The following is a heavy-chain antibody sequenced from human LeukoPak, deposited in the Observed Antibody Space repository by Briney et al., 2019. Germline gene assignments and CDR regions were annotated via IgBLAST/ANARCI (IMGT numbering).Heavy chain of an antibody. Sequence: PGGSLRLSCAASGFSFSSYSMNWVRQAPGKGLEWVSSISSSSTYIYYADSVKGRFTISRDNAKNSLYLQMNSLRAEDTAVYYCARVLAVVGSYYFDYWGQGTLVTVSS. V-gene: IGHV3-21*01. CDR2: ISSSSTYI. CDR3: ARVLAVVGSYYFDY. D-gene: IGHD6-19*01. J-gene: IGHJ4*02. CDR1: GFSFSSYS.